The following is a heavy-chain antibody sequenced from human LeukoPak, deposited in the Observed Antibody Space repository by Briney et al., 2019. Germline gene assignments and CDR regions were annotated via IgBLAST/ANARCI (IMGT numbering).Heavy chain of an antibody. D-gene: IGHD1-7*01. CDR2: INTNTGIP. J-gene: IGHJ1*01. CDR1: GYIFDIYA. Sequence: ASVKVSCKASGYIFDIYAMIWVRQAPGQRLELMGWINTNTGIPTYAQGFTGRFVFSLDTSVSTAYLHISSLKTEDTAVYYCARDYTVALGTTTYFQHWGQGTLVTVSS. V-gene: IGHV7-4-1*02. CDR3: ARDYTVALGTTTYFQH.